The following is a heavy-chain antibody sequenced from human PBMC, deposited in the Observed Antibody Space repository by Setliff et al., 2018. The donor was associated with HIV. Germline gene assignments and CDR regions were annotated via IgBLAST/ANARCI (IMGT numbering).Heavy chain of an antibody. CDR2: IIPMYGVA. J-gene: IGHJ4*02. CDR1: GGTFSSYV. D-gene: IGHD4-17*01. Sequence: GASVKVSCKASGGTFSSYVISWVRQAPGQGPEWMGGIIPMYGVANYAQKFQGRVTITTDESTSTAYMELSSLRSEDTAVYYCARDPPYGPLDYWGQGTLVTVSS. CDR3: ARDPPYGPLDY. V-gene: IGHV1-69*05.